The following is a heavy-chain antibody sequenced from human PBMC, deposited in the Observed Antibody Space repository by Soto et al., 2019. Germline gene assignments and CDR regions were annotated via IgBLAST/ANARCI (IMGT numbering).Heavy chain of an antibody. V-gene: IGHV3-30*18. CDR1: GFSFSTYG. CDR3: AKDTQWLALSVFDY. D-gene: IGHD6-19*01. CDR2: ISNDGSNK. Sequence: GGSLRLSCAASGFSFSTYGMHWVRQAPGKGLEWVAFISNDGSNKYYADYVKGRFTISRDNSKNTLYLQMNSLRAEDTAVYYCAKDTQWLALSVFDYWGQGTLVTVSS. J-gene: IGHJ4*02.